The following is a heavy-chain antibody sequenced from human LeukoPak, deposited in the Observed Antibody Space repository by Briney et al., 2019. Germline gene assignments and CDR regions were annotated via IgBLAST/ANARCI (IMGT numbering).Heavy chain of an antibody. CDR3: SRVGGGYPY. CDR2: INANTGAT. J-gene: IGHJ4*02. CDR1: GYTFIDYY. V-gene: IGHV1-2*02. D-gene: IGHD3-22*01. Sequence: ASVKVSCKASGYTFIDYYLHWVRQAPGQGLEWMGWINANTGATSYAQKFKGRVTMTRDTSISTIYVDLSSLRSDDTAVYYCSRVGGGYPYWGQGTLVTVSS.